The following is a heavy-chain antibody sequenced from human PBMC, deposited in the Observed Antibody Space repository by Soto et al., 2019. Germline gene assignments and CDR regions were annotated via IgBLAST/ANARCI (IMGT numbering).Heavy chain of an antibody. V-gene: IGHV3-21*06. Sequence: EVQLVESGGGLVKAGGSLRLFCTASGFTFRNYNMNWVRQAPGKGLEWVSSISTGGAYMFYADSVKGRFTISRDNAQNSLFLQIDSPRAEDTAVYYCARDIASPGGDYFDSWGPNPGHRLF. J-gene: IGHJ4*01. D-gene: IGHD2-21*01. CDR1: GFTFRNYN. CDR2: ISTGGAYM. CDR3: ARDIASPGGDYFDS.